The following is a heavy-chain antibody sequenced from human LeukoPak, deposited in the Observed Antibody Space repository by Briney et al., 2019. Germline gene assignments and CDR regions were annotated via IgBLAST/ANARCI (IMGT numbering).Heavy chain of an antibody. CDR1: GFTFSRYA. J-gene: IGHJ4*02. CDR3: ASGPPFLKYFEY. Sequence: GGSLRLSCAASGFTFSRYAMSWFRQAPGKGLEWVSAISVGAEYIFYADSVKGRLTISRDHSTNPLYLQLHSLRADDPALYYCASGPPFLKYFEYWGQGTLVTVSS. V-gene: IGHV3-23*01. D-gene: IGHD3-3*01. CDR2: ISVGAEYI.